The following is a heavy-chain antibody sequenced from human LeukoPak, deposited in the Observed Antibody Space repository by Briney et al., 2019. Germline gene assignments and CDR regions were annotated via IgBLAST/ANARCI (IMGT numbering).Heavy chain of an antibody. V-gene: IGHV1-69*13. CDR2: IIPIFGTA. J-gene: IGHJ6*02. CDR1: GGTFSSYA. D-gene: IGHD3-10*01. Sequence: SVKVSCKASGGTFSSYAISWVRQAPGQGLEWMGGIIPIFGTANYAQKFQGRVTITADESTSTAYMEPSSLRSEDTAVYYCAIRAITMVRGASMDVWGQGTTVTVSS. CDR3: AIRAITMVRGASMDV.